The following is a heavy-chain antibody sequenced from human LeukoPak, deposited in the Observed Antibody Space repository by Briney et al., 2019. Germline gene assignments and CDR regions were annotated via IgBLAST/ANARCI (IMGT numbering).Heavy chain of an antibody. D-gene: IGHD3-22*01. V-gene: IGHV4-30-2*01. CDR1: GGSINSDGYY. CDR2: IYHSGST. Sequence: SETLSLTCTVSGGSINSDGYYWSWIRQPPGKGLEWIGCIYHSGSTSYNPSLKSRVTISVDRSKNQFSLKLSSVTAADTAVYYCAGSITMIVVVTPSDAFDIWGQGTMVTVSS. CDR3: AGSITMIVVVTPSDAFDI. J-gene: IGHJ3*02.